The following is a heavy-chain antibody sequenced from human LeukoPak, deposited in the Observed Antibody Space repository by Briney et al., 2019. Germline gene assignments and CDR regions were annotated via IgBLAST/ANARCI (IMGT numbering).Heavy chain of an antibody. J-gene: IGHJ4*02. D-gene: IGHD4/OR15-4a*01. Sequence: SETLSLTCAVYGGSFSGYYWGWIRQPPGKGLEWIGSIYYGGSTYYNPSLKSRVTISVDTSKNQFSLKLSSVTAADTAVYYCARSHLTSNYFDYWGQGTLVTVSS. CDR1: GGSFSGYY. CDR2: IYYGGST. CDR3: ARSHLTSNYFDY. V-gene: IGHV4-34*01.